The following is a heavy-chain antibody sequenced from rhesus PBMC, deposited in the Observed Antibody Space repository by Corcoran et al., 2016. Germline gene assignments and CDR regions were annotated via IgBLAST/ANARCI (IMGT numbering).Heavy chain of an antibody. D-gene: IGHD6-25*01. V-gene: IGHV2-174*01. CDR1: GFSLTTTGMG. CDR3: ARGIAAAGTRFAY. J-gene: IGHJ4*01. Sequence: QVTLKESGPALVKPTQTLTLTCTFSGFSLTTTGMGVGWIRQPPGKALGWLALIYWDDDKRYSTSLQHRLTISKDTSKNQVVLTMTNMDPVDTATYSCARGIAAAGTRFAYWGRGVLVTVSS. CDR2: IYWDDDK.